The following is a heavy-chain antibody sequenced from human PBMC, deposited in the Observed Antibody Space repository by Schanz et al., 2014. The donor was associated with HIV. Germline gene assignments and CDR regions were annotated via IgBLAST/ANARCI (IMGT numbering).Heavy chain of an antibody. J-gene: IGHJ4*02. V-gene: IGHV3-23*01. Sequence: EVQLLESGGGLVQPGGSLRLSCAASGFTFSSYAMSWVRQAPGKGLEWVSAISGSSITYSADSVKGRFTISRDNSKNTLYLQMNSLRVEDTAVYYCVRETSSGVDYFDYWGQGTLVTVS. CDR2: ISGSSIT. D-gene: IGHD3-10*01. CDR1: GFTFSSYA. CDR3: VRETSSGVDYFDY.